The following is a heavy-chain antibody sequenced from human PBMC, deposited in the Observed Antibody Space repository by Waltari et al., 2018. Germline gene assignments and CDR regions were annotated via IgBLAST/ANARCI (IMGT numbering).Heavy chain of an antibody. V-gene: IGHV1-2*06. CDR2: INPNSGGT. CDR1: GYTFTGYY. CDR3: ARFGIGYCSSTSCYDVFDY. Sequence: QVQLVQSGAEVKKPGASVKVSCKASGYTFTGYYMHWVRQAPGQGLEWMGRINPNSGGTNYAQKFQSRVTMTRDTSISTAYMERSRRRSDDTAVYYCARFGIGYCSSTSCYDVFDYWDQGTLVTVSS. J-gene: IGHJ4*02. D-gene: IGHD2-2*01.